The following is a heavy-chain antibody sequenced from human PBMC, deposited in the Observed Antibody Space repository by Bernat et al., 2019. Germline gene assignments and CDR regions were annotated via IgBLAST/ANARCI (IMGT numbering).Heavy chain of an antibody. D-gene: IGHD3-10*01. Sequence: EVQLVESGGGLVMPGGSLRLSCAASGFTFDSYTMIWVRQAPGKGLEWVSSISSSNTYIYYADSVKGRFTISRDNAKNSLYLQMNSLRAEDTAVDYCARDRGGNYWGQGTLVTVSS. V-gene: IGHV3-21*01. J-gene: IGHJ4*02. CDR2: ISSSNTYI. CDR3: ARDRGGNY. CDR1: GFTFDSYT.